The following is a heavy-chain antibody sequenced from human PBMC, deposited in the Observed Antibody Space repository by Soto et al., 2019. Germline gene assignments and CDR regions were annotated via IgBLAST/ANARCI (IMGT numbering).Heavy chain of an antibody. Sequence: PSETLSLTCTVSGDSIRDFFWSWLRQPPGKGPEWIGYIWYSGRTDYNPSLNNRVKISIETSKTQFSLTLSSVTAADTAVYYCARLGGVAARTFDYWGPGTLVTVPQ. D-gene: IGHD6-6*01. CDR3: ARLGGVAARTFDY. CDR2: IWYSGRT. CDR1: GDSIRDFF. V-gene: IGHV4-59*01. J-gene: IGHJ4*02.